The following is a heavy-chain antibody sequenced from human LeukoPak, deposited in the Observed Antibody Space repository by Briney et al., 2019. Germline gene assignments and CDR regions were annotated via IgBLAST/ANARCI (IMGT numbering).Heavy chain of an antibody. V-gene: IGHV4-34*01. J-gene: IGHJ6*02. CDR1: GGSFNGYY. D-gene: IGHD6-13*01. CDR2: INHSGST. CDR3: ASRYSSSWYEGYYYGMDV. Sequence: SETLSLTCAVYGGSFNGYYWSWIRQPPGKGLEWIGEINHSGSTNYNPSLKSRVTISVDTSKNQFSLKLSSVTAADTAVYYCASRYSSSWYEGYYYGMDVWGQGTTVTVSS.